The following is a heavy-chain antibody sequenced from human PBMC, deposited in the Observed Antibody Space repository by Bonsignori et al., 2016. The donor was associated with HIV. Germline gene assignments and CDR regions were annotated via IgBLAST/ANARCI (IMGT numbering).Heavy chain of an antibody. D-gene: IGHD1-1*01. J-gene: IGHJ5*02. CDR3: AHSPPLELEPQVRFDP. CDR2: IYWDDDK. Sequence: PGKALEWLALIYWDDDKRYSPSLKSRLTITKDTSKNQVVLTMTNMDPVDTATYYCAHSPPLELEPQVRFDPWGQGTLVTVSS. V-gene: IGHV2-5*02.